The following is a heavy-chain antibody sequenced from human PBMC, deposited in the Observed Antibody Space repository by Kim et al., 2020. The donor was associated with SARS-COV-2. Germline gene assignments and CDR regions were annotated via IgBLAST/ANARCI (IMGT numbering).Heavy chain of an antibody. CDR1: GFTFSSYA. D-gene: IGHD3-10*01. Sequence: GGSLRLSCAASGFTFSSYAMHWVRQAPGKGLEWVSVISYDGSNKYYVDSVKGRFTISRDNSKNTLYLQMNSLRAEDTAVYYCAREGVISCFDYWGQGTLVTVSS. V-gene: IGHV3-30*04. J-gene: IGHJ4*02. CDR2: ISYDGSNK. CDR3: AREGVISCFDY.